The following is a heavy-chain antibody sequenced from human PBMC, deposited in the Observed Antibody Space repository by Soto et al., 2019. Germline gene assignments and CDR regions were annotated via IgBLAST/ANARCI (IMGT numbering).Heavy chain of an antibody. CDR2: ISGSGDST. CDR3: AKDAIRIAARPPYYYGMDV. CDR1: GFTFSSYA. J-gene: IGHJ6*02. Sequence: GGSLRLSCAASGFTFSSYAMSWVRQAPGKGLEWVSAISGSGDSTYYADSVKGRFTISRDNSKNTLYLQMNSLRAEDTAVYYCAKDAIRIAARPPYYYGMDVWGQGTTVTVSS. D-gene: IGHD6-6*01. V-gene: IGHV3-23*01.